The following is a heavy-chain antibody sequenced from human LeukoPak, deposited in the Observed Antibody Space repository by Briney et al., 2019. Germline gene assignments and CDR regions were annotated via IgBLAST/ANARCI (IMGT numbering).Heavy chain of an antibody. Sequence: SETLSLTCTVSGGSISSYYWSWIRQPPGKGLEWIGYIYYSGSTNYNPSLKSRVTISVDTSKNQFSLKLSSVTAADTAVYYCARQGQQLVLTWFDPWGQGTLVIVSS. CDR3: ARQGQQLVLTWFDP. D-gene: IGHD6-13*01. CDR2: IYYSGST. V-gene: IGHV4-59*08. J-gene: IGHJ5*02. CDR1: GGSISSYY.